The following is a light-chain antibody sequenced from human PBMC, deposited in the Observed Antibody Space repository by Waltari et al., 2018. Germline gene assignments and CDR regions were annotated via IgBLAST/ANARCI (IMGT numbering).Light chain of an antibody. CDR2: AAS. Sequence: EIVLTQSPGTLALSPGERVTLSCRASQSVSSTYLAWYQQKPGQAPRVLIYAASSRATGIPDRFSGSGSGTDFTLTIGRLEPEDFAVYYCQQYGNSPYTFGQGTKLEIK. CDR1: QSVSSTY. CDR3: QQYGNSPYT. J-gene: IGKJ2*01. V-gene: IGKV3-20*01.